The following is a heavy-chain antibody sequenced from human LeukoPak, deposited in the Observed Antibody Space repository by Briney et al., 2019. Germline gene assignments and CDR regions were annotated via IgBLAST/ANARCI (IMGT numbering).Heavy chain of an antibody. CDR3: ARLAYSSGWSYFDS. J-gene: IGHJ4*02. CDR1: GDSITNYY. Sequence: SETLSLTCTVSGDSITNYYWSWIRQPAGKGLEWLGRIYSSGSSNYNPSLETRVTMSVDTSKNQFPLKLNSVTAADTAVYYCARLAYSSGWSYFDSWGQGTLVTVSS. CDR2: IYSSGSS. V-gene: IGHV4-4*07. D-gene: IGHD6-19*01.